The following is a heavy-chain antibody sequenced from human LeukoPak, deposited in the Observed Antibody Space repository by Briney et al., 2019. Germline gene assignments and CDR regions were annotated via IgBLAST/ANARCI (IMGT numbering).Heavy chain of an antibody. CDR3: ARDYSGANSWQDY. CDR2: INPDGRDT. D-gene: IGHD1-26*01. CDR1: GFTFNRCW. J-gene: IGHJ4*02. Sequence: GGSLRLSCVVSGFTFNRCWMNWVRQAPGKGLEWVAHINPDGRDTYYVDSVKGRFTISRDNSKNTLYLQMDSLRAEDTAVYYCARDYSGANSWQDYWGQGTLVTVSS. V-gene: IGHV3-7*01.